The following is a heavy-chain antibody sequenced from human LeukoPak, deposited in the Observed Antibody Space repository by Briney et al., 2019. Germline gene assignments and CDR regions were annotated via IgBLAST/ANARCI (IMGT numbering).Heavy chain of an antibody. Sequence: SETLSLTCTVSGGSLSSYYWSWIRQPAGKGLEWIGRIYTSGSTNNNPSPKSRATMSVETSKNQFSLKLSSVTAADTAVYYCAGAPVFGDAFDIWGQGTMVTVSS. J-gene: IGHJ3*02. CDR1: GGSLSSYY. CDR3: AGAPVFGDAFDI. CDR2: IYTSGST. V-gene: IGHV4-4*07. D-gene: IGHD3-3*01.